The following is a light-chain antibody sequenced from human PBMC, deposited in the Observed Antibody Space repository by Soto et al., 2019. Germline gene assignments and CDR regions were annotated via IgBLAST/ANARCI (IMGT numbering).Light chain of an antibody. J-gene: IGKJ4*01. CDR3: QQYGGSPRVT. V-gene: IGKV3-20*01. CDR2: GAS. Sequence: EIVLTQSPGTLSLSPGERATLSCRASQSVSSNYLAWYQQKPGQAPRLLIYGASSRATGIPDRFSGSGSGRDFTVTISSLEPEDFAVYYCQQYGGSPRVTFGGGTKVEIK. CDR1: QSVSSNY.